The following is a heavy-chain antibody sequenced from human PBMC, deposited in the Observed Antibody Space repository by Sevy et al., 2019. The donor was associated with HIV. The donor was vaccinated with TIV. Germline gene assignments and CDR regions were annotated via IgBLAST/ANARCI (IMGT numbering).Heavy chain of an antibody. Sequence: GGSLRLSCAASGITFSSAWMSWVRLVPGKGLEGLGRIKSETDGGAADYAEAVKGRFTISRDDSKETLYLQLNSLKTEDTAVYYCTTDLGFYSSKWGQGTRVTVSS. CDR3: TTDLGFYSSK. D-gene: IGHD4-4*01. CDR2: IKSETDGGAA. J-gene: IGHJ4*02. V-gene: IGHV3-15*01. CDR1: GITFSSAW.